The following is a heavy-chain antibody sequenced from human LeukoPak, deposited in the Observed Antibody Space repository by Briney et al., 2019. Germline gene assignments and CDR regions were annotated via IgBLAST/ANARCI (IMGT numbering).Heavy chain of an antibody. Sequence: GGSLRLSCAASGFTFSGSAMHWVRQASGKGLEWVGRIRSKANSYATAYAASVKGRFTISRDDSKNTAYLQMNSLKTEDTAVYYCIRGIDYGGNSQYWGQGTLVTVSS. J-gene: IGHJ4*02. V-gene: IGHV3-73*01. CDR1: GFTFSGSA. D-gene: IGHD4-23*01. CDR2: IRSKANSYAT. CDR3: IRGIDYGGNSQY.